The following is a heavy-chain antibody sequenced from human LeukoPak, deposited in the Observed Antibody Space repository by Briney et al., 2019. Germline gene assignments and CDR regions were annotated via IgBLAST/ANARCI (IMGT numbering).Heavy chain of an antibody. J-gene: IGHJ4*02. Sequence: SETLSLTCTVSGGSISSSSYYWGWIRQPPGKGLEWIGSIYYSGSTYYNPSLKSRVTISVDTSKNQFSLKLSSVTAADTAVYYCARIDSSGYYPTNFDYWGQGTLVTVSS. CDR1: GGSISSSSYY. D-gene: IGHD3-22*01. CDR2: IYYSGST. CDR3: ARIDSSGYYPTNFDY. V-gene: IGHV4-39*07.